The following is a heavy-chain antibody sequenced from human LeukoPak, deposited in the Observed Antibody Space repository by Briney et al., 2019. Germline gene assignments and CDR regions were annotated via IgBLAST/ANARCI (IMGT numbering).Heavy chain of an antibody. Sequence: GGSLRLSCAASGFTFSSYAMSWVRPAPGKGLEWVSAISGGGGSTYYADSVKGRFTISTDNSKNTLYLQMNSVRDEDTGVYYCAKDGRFGYYNDYWGQGTLVTVSS. J-gene: IGHJ4*02. CDR1: GFTFSSYA. D-gene: IGHD3-9*01. CDR2: ISGGGGST. CDR3: AKDGRFGYYNDY. V-gene: IGHV3-23*01.